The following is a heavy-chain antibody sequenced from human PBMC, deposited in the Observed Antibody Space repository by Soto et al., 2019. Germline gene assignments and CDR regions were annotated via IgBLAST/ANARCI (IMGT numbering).Heavy chain of an antibody. CDR3: ARARYNWNDDAYNWFDP. CDR1: GYTFTNSG. Sequence: ASVKVSCKASGYTFTNSGFSWVRQAPGQGLEWVGWIRVNNGDTHYAQKLQGRVTMTTDTSTSTAFMELRSLTSDDTAVYYCARARYNWNDDAYNWFDPWGQGTLVTVSS. J-gene: IGHJ5*02. D-gene: IGHD1-20*01. V-gene: IGHV1-18*01. CDR2: IRVNNGDT.